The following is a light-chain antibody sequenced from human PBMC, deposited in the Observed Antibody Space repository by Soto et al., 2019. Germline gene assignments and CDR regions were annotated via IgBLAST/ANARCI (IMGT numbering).Light chain of an antibody. CDR1: TGPVSSGHY. CDR3: LLSFSTIVV. Sequence: QAVVTQEPSLTVSPGGTVTLTCGSSTGPVSSGHYVYWFQQKPGQAPRTLIYDTFNTHSWTPARFSGSLLGGKAALTLSGAQPEDEADYFCLLSFSTIVVFGGRTTVTVL. V-gene: IGLV7-46*01. CDR2: DTF. J-gene: IGLJ2*01.